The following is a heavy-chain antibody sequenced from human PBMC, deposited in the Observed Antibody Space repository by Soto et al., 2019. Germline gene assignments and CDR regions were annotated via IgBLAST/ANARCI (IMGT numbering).Heavy chain of an antibody. D-gene: IGHD3-10*01. Sequence: QVPLVQSGAEVKKPGSSVTVSCKASGGTFSSYAIHWVRQAPGQGLEWMGGIIPMYGPAKYAQRFQGRVTITADDSTTTVYMELTSLTSQDTAVYYCARVTSMVRGVIDNWFDPWGHGTRVTVSS. V-gene: IGHV1-69*01. CDR3: ARVTSMVRGVIDNWFDP. J-gene: IGHJ5*02. CDR2: IIPMYGPA. CDR1: GGTFSSYA.